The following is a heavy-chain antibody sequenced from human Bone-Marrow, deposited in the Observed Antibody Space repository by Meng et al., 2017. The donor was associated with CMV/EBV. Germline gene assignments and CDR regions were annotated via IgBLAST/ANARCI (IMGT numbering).Heavy chain of an antibody. J-gene: IGHJ6*02. CDR1: GYTFTGYY. V-gene: IGHV1-2*02. CDR2: INPNSGGT. CDR3: ARQPIVIAAYGLDV. D-gene: IGHD3-16*02. Sequence: ASVKVSCKASGYTFTGYYMHWVRQAPGQGLEWMGWINPNSGGTKYAQKFQGRVTMTRDTSISTAYMELSRLRSDDTAVYYCARQPIVIAAYGLDVWGQGTTVTVSS.